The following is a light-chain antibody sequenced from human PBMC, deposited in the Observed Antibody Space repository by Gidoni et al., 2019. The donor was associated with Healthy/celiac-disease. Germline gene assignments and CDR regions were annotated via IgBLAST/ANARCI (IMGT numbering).Light chain of an antibody. Sequence: QSALTQPASVSRSPGQSITISCTGTSSDVGSYNLVSWYQQHPGKAPKLMIYKVSKRPSGVANRFSGSKSGNTASLTISGLQAEDEADYYCCSYAGSSFVVFGGGTKLTVL. CDR2: KVS. V-gene: IGLV2-23*02. J-gene: IGLJ2*01. CDR3: CSYAGSSFVV. CDR1: SSDVGSYNL.